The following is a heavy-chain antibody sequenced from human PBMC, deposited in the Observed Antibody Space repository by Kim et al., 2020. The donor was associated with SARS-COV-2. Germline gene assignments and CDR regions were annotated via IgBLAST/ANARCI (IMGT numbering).Heavy chain of an antibody. V-gene: IGHV1-3*01. D-gene: IGHD6-13*01. CDR3: ARGVHSSSWYVDY. CDR1: GYSFSSYA. CDR2: LNANNGNT. Sequence: ASVKVSCKASGYSFSSYAMHWVRQAPGQRPEWMGWLNANNGNTKYTQKFQGRVAITRDTSASTVYMELSSLRSEDTAVYSCARGVHSSSWYVDYWGQGTLVTVSS. J-gene: IGHJ4*02.